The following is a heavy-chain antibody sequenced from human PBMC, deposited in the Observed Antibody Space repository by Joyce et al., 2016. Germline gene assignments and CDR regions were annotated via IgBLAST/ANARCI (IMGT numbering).Heavy chain of an antibody. D-gene: IGHD6-19*01. CDR2: ISYDGSNK. CDR3: ATRGWGYSSTF. V-gene: IGHV3-30*03. CDR1: GFTFSNPG. J-gene: IGHJ4*02. Sequence: QVQLVESGGGVVQPGRSLRLSCAASGFTFSNPGMPWVRQARGKGLEWVAVISYDGSNKYYADSVKGRFTISRDNSKNTLYLQMNSLRPEDTAVYYCATRGWGYSSTFWGQGTLVTVSS.